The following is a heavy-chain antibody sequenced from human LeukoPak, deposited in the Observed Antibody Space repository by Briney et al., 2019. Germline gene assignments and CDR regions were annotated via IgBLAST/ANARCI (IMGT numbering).Heavy chain of an antibody. CDR2: IRYDGSNK. CDR3: ANYNPSRGWHWDYADS. CDR1: GFTFSNYG. V-gene: IGHV3-30*02. Sequence: GGSLRLSCAASGFTFSNYGMHWVRQAPGKGLEWVSFIRYDGSNKYYADSVKGRFTISRDNSKNTLYLQMNSLKAEDTAAYYWANYNPSRGWHWDYADSWGQGTLVTVSS. J-gene: IGHJ4*02. D-gene: IGHD6-19*01.